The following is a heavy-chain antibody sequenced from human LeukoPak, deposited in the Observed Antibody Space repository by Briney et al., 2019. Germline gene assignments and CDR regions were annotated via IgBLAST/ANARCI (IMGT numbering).Heavy chain of an antibody. CDR3: ARCVVPAADFDY. CDR2: INPNSGVT. V-gene: IGHV1-2*02. CDR1: GYTFTGYY. D-gene: IGHD2-2*01. Sequence: ASVKVSCKASGYTFTGYYMHWVRQAPGQGLEWMGWINPNSGVTNYAQKFPGRVTMTTDTSTSTAYMELRSLRSDDTAVYYCARCVVPAADFDYWGQGTLVTVSS. J-gene: IGHJ4*02.